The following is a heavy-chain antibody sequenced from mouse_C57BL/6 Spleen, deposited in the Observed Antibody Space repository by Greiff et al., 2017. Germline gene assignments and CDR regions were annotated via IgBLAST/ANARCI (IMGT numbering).Heavy chain of an antibody. CDR2: INPGSGGT. D-gene: IGHD1-1*01. Sequence: QVQLQQSGAELVRPGTSVKVSCKASGYAFTNYLIEWVKQRPGQGLEWIGVINPGSGGTNYNEPFKGKATLTADKSSSTAYMQLSSLTSEDSAVYFCARRGVVATGAMDYWGQGTSVTVSS. CDR1: GYAFTNYL. J-gene: IGHJ4*01. CDR3: ARRGVVATGAMDY. V-gene: IGHV1-54*01.